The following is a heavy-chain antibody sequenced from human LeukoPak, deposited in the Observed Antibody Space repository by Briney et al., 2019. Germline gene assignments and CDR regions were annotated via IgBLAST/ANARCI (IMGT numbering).Heavy chain of an antibody. V-gene: IGHV1-24*01. J-gene: IGHJ6*03. Sequence: GASVTVSCKVSGYTLTELSMHWVRQAPGKGLEWMGGFDPEDGETIYAQKFQGRVTMTEDTSTDTAYMELSSLRSEDTAVYYCATTPPPYSSSWGNYYYYYMDVWGKGTTVTVSS. CDR2: FDPEDGET. CDR1: GYTLTELS. D-gene: IGHD6-13*01. CDR3: ATTPPPYSSSWGNYYYYYMDV.